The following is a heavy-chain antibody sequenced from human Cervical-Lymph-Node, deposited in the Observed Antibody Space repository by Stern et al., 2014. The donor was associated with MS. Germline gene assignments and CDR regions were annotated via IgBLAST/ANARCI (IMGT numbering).Heavy chain of an antibody. Sequence: EVQLVESGGGLVQPGGSLRVSCEASGFTFSGSWLTWVRQAPGQGLEWVASIKDDGSDRYYVASVKGRFTISRDNAKTSLFLQMNGLRAEDTAVYYCARDRYFGAFYIWGQGTMVTVSS. CDR1: GFTFSGSW. CDR3: ARDRYFGAFYI. CDR2: IKDDGSDR. J-gene: IGHJ3*02. D-gene: IGHD3-10*01. V-gene: IGHV3-7*01.